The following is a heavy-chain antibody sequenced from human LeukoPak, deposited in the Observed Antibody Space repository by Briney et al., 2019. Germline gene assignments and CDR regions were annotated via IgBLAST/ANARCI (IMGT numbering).Heavy chain of an antibody. CDR1: GDSISSGTYY. J-gene: IGHJ4*02. Sequence: PSETLSLTCTVSGDSISSGTYYWGWIRQPPGKGLEWIGNIYYNGGTYYSPSLKSRVTISVDTSKNQFSLKLSSVTAADTAVYYCARDRRNRGYYGSGSYYQDYWGQGTLVTVSS. CDR3: ARDRRNRGYYGSGSYYQDY. D-gene: IGHD3-10*01. CDR2: IYYNGGT. V-gene: IGHV4-39*07.